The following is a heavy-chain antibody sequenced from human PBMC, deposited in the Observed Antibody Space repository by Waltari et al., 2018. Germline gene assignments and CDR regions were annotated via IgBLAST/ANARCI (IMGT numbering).Heavy chain of an antibody. CDR2: IYHSGST. J-gene: IGHJ6*03. CDR3: ARAIPETGTLYYMDV. CDR1: GYSISSGYY. V-gene: IGHV4-38-2*01. D-gene: IGHD1-1*01. Sequence: QVQLQESGPGLVKPSETLSLTCAVSGYSISSGYYWGWIRQPPGKGLEWIGSIYHSGSTYYNPSRKSRVTISVDTSKNQFSLKLSSVTAADTAVYYCARAIPETGTLYYMDVWGKGTTVTVSS.